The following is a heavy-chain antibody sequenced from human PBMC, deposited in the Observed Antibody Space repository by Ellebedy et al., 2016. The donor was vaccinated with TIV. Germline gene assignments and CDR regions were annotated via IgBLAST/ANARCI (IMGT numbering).Heavy chain of an antibody. J-gene: IGHJ5*02. Sequence: MPSETLSLTCTVSGGSISIDSYYWGWIRQPPGKGLEWIGSIYYSGSTYYNPSLKSRVTISVDTSKNQFSLKLSSVTAADTAVYYCAIVVAGPYNWFDPWGQGTLVTVSS. CDR3: AIVVAGPYNWFDP. D-gene: IGHD2-15*01. CDR1: GGSISIDSYY. CDR2: IYYSGST. V-gene: IGHV4-39*01.